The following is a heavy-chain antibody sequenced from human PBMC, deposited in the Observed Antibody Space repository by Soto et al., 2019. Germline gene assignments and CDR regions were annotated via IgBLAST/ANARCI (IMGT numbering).Heavy chain of an antibody. CDR3: TRADLTVTLSVFDP. J-gene: IGHJ5*02. CDR2: ISDDGSSK. V-gene: IGHV3-30-3*01. CDR1: GFIFSSYA. Sequence: QVQLVESGGGVVQPGRSLRLSCAASGFIFSSYAMHWVRQAPGKGLEWVALISDDGSSKYYVDSVKGRFTISRDNSKNTLYLQMNSLSAEDTAVYYCTRADLTVTLSVFDPWGQGTLVTVSS. D-gene: IGHD4-17*01.